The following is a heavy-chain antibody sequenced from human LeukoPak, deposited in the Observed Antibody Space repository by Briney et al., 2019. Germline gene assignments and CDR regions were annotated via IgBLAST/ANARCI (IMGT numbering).Heavy chain of an antibody. V-gene: IGHV3-23*01. D-gene: IGHD5-24*01. Sequence: GGSLRLACAASGFTFSTYAMTWVRQAPGKGREWVSGINGIGGSTYYADSVKGRFTISRDNSGNTLYLQMNSLRAEDTAIYYCKMGDGSPPLGQWGQGTLVTVSS. CDR2: INGIGGST. CDR3: KMGDGSPPLGQ. J-gene: IGHJ4*02. CDR1: GFTFSTYA.